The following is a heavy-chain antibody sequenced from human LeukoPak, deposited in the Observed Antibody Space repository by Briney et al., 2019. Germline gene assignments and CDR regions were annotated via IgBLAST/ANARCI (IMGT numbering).Heavy chain of an antibody. V-gene: IGHV3-7*01. Sequence: GGSLRLSCAASGFPFDRYWMSWVRLAPGKGLEWVANIKHDGSEKTFVDSVKGRFTISRDNAENSLYLQMNSLRAEDTAVYYCARQPIYEAYFDFWGQGTLVTVSS. CDR1: GFPFDRYW. D-gene: IGHD3-16*01. J-gene: IGHJ4*02. CDR3: ARQPIYEAYFDF. CDR2: IKHDGSEK.